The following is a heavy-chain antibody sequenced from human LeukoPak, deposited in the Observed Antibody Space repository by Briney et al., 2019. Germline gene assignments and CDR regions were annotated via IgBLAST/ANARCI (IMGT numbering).Heavy chain of an antibody. CDR3: ARDRGYFDN. CDR2: SRGSGGIT. Sequence: GGSLRLSCTPSGFTFSTYAMSWVRQAPGKGLEWVSASRGSGGITYYADSVKGRFTISRDHSKNTLYLQMNSLRAEDTAMYYCARDRGYFDNWGQGTLVTVSS. J-gene: IGHJ4*02. CDR1: GFTFSTYA. V-gene: IGHV3-23*01.